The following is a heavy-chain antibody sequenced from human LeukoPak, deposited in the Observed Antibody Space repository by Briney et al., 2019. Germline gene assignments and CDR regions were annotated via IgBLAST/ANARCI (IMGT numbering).Heavy chain of an antibody. D-gene: IGHD5-12*01. J-gene: IGHJ4*02. CDR2: ISSSSGTI. CDR3: AGDVRWLRFVFDY. CDR1: RFTFSSYS. V-gene: IGHV3-48*02. Sequence: GGSLRLSCAASRFTFSSYSMNWVRQAPGKGLEWVSYISSSSGTIYYADSVKGRFTISRDNAKNSLYLQMNSLRDEDTAVYYCAGDVRWLRFVFDYWGQGTPVTVSS.